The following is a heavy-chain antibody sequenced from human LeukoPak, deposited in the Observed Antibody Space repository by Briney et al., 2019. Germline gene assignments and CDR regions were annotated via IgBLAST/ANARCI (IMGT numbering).Heavy chain of an antibody. Sequence: PGGSLRLSCAASGFTFSSYGMSWVRQAPGKGLEWVSAISGSGGSTYYADSVKGRFTISRDNSKNTLYLQMNSLRAEDTAVYYCAKAVGWFGELLIDYWGQGTLVTVSS. V-gene: IGHV3-23*01. D-gene: IGHD3-10*01. CDR1: GFTFSSYG. CDR2: ISGSGGST. CDR3: AKAVGWFGELLIDY. J-gene: IGHJ4*02.